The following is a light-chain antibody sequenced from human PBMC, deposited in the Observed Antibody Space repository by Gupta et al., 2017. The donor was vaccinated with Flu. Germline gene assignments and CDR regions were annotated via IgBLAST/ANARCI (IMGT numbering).Light chain of an antibody. Sequence: QSVLPQPPSVSGAPGQSVTISCTGSSSNIGAGYDVHWYQQLPGTAPKLLIYGNSNRPSGVPDRVSGSKSGTAASLAITGLQAEEEADYYCQSYDSSLSGPNWVFGGGTKLTVL. J-gene: IGLJ3*02. CDR1: SSNIGAGYD. V-gene: IGLV1-40*01. CDR2: GNS. CDR3: QSYDSSLSGPNWV.